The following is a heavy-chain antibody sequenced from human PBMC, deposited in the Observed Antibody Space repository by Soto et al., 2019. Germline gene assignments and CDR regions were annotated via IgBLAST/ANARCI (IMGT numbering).Heavy chain of an antibody. D-gene: IGHD3-10*01. CDR3: ARGGVLWFGDATFDH. J-gene: IGHJ4*02. Sequence: EVQLVESGGGLVQPGGSLRLSCAASGFTFNTYWMNWVRQAPGKGLEWVANIEQDGSEKYYVDSVKGRFTISRDNAKNSLYLQMTSLRVEDTAVYYCARGGVLWFGDATFDHWGQGTPVTVAS. CDR1: GFTFNTYW. V-gene: IGHV3-7*01. CDR2: IEQDGSEK.